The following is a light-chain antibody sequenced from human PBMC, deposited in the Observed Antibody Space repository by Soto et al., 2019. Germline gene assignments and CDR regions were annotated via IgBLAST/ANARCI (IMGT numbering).Light chain of an antibody. CDR1: SSDIRDSNY. Sequence: QPVLSQPPSASGSPGQSVTISCSGISSDIRDSNYVSWYQQHPGKAPKLVVSEVTKRPSGVPDRFSGSRSGTTAFLTISGLQTEDEADYYCGSKAGSDKHVVFGGGTKLTVL. V-gene: IGLV2-8*01. J-gene: IGLJ2*01. CDR3: GSKAGSDKHVV. CDR2: EVT.